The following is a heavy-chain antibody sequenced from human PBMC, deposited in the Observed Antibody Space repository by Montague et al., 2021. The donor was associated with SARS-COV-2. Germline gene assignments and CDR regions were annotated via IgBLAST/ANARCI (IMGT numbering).Heavy chain of an antibody. V-gene: IGHV3-74*01. Sequence: SLRLSCAASGFTFSAYWMHWVRQAPGQGLEWVARIRADGTTTNYADSVKGRFTISRDNAQDTLYLHMTTLTAEDTAVYYCVRAFSDSFKWFDPWGQGTLVTVSS. CDR2: IRADGTTT. CDR3: VRAFSDSFKWFDP. D-gene: IGHD5-18*01. CDR1: GFTFSAYW. J-gene: IGHJ5*02.